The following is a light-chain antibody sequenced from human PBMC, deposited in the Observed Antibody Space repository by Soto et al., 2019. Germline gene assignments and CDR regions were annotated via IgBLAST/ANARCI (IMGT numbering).Light chain of an antibody. CDR2: EVS. CDR1: SSDVGSYNL. Sequence: QSALTQPASVSGSPGQSITISCTGTSSDVGSYNLVSWYQQHPGKAPKLMIYEVSKRPSGVSNRFSGSKSGNTASLTISGLQAEDEADYYCCSYAGSSTYVFGTGTEVTVL. CDR3: CSYAGSSTYV. V-gene: IGLV2-23*02. J-gene: IGLJ1*01.